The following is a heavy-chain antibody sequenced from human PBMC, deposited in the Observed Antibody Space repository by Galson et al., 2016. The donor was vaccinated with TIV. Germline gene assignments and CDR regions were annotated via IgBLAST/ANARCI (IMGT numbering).Heavy chain of an antibody. CDR3: ARHGPWSFYFDF. CDR2: VYYDGTT. CDR1: GGSVSSSTYF. V-gene: IGHV4-39*01. D-gene: IGHD3-16*02. Sequence: LSLTCTVSGGSVSSSTYFWAWVRQPPGAGLEWIGTVYYDGTTYTNPSLKSPVTLSVDSSKNQISLKLSSVTAADTAIYFCARHGPWSFYFDFWGQGTLVTVSS. J-gene: IGHJ4*02.